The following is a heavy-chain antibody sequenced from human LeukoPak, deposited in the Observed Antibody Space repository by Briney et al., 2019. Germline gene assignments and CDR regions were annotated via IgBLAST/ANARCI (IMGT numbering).Heavy chain of an antibody. V-gene: IGHV1-69*06. J-gene: IGHJ3*02. CDR1: GYTFSSYA. CDR3: ARESCSGGSCYLGAFDI. Sequence: SVKVSCKASGYTFSSYAISWVRQAPGQGLEWMGGIIPIFGTANYAQKFQGRVTITADKSTSTAYMELSSLRSEDTAVYYCARESCSGGSCYLGAFDIWGQGTMVTVSS. CDR2: IIPIFGTA. D-gene: IGHD2-15*01.